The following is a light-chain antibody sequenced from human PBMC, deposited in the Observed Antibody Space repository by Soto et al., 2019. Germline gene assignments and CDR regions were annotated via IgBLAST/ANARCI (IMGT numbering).Light chain of an antibody. J-gene: IGKJ1*01. V-gene: IGKV1-5*01. Sequence: DIQMTQSPSTLSASVGDRVTITCRASQTISDWLAWYQQKPGKAPKLLIFDVSSLESGVPSRFSGSGSGTEFTLTISGLQPDDFATYYCQQYDSFPWTFGQGTKVDTK. CDR1: QTISDW. CDR2: DVS. CDR3: QQYDSFPWT.